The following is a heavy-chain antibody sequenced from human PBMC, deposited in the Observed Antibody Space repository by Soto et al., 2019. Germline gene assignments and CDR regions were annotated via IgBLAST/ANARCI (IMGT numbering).Heavy chain of an antibody. V-gene: IGHV6-1*01. D-gene: IGHD5-12*01. J-gene: IGHJ5*02. CDR2: TYFRSKWYN. CDR1: GDSVSSNTAS. Sequence: SQTLSLTCAISGDSVSSNTASWDWIRQSPSRGLEWLGRTYFRSKWYNDYAVSVKSRIIINPDTSNNQFSLQLNSVTPEDTAVYFCAKGDNLGPKTGYAFDPWGQGIMVTVSS. CDR3: AKGDNLGPKTGYAFDP.